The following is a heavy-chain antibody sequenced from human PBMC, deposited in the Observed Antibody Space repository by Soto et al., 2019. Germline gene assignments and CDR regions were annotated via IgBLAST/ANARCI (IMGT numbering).Heavy chain of an antibody. V-gene: IGHV6-1*01. D-gene: IGHD5-12*01. J-gene: IGHJ5*02. CDR2: TYFRSKWYN. CDR1: GDSVSSNTAS. Sequence: SQTLSLTCAISGDSVSSNTASWDWIRQSPSRGLEWLGRTYFRSKWYNDYAVSVKSRIIINPDTSNNQFSLQLNSVTPEDTAVYFCAKGDNLGPKTGYAFDPWGQGIMVTVSS. CDR3: AKGDNLGPKTGYAFDP.